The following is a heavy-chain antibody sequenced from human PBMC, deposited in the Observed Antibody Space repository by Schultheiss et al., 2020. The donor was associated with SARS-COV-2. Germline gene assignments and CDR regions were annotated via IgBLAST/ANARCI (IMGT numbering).Heavy chain of an antibody. CDR1: GFTFSDYY. CDR2: ISGTGGHT. D-gene: IGHD3-3*01. J-gene: IGHJ6*02. Sequence: GGSLRLSCAASGFTFSDYYMSWIRQAPGKGLEWVSVISGTGGHTYYADSVKGRFTISRDNAKNSLYLQMNSLRAEDTAVYYCARDQGEGRFLEWLPRGWNGMDVWGQGTTVTVSS. V-gene: IGHV3-11*04. CDR3: ARDQGEGRFLEWLPRGWNGMDV.